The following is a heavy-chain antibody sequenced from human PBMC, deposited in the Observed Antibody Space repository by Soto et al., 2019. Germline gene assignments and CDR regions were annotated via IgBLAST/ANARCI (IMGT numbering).Heavy chain of an antibody. Sequence: QVQLQESGPGLVKPSQTLSLTCTVSGGSISSGGYYWSWIRQHPGKGLEWIGYIYYSGSTYYNPSLKGRVTISVDTSRNQFSRKLSSVTAADTAVYYCARGPMYYDFWSGYYGAGLDAFDIWGQGTMVTVSS. CDR1: GGSISSGGYY. J-gene: IGHJ3*02. D-gene: IGHD3-3*01. V-gene: IGHV4-31*03. CDR2: IYYSGST. CDR3: ARGPMYYDFWSGYYGAGLDAFDI.